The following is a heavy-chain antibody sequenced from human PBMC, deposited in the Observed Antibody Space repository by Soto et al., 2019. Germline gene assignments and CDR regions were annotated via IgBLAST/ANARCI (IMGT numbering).Heavy chain of an antibody. D-gene: IGHD4-17*01. CDR1: GGSVSPGTYY. V-gene: IGHV4-61*01. CDR3: ARVTVTSSYGMDV. J-gene: IGHJ6*02. Sequence: EALSLNCTVSGGSVSPGTYYWSWIRQPPGKGLEWIGYIYNSGSTNYNPSLKSRVTISVDTSKNQFSLKLSSVTAADTAVYYCARVTVTSSYGMDVWGQGTTVTVSS. CDR2: IYNSGST.